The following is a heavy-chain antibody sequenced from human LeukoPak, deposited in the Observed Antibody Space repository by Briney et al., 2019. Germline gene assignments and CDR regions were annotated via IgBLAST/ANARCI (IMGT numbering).Heavy chain of an antibody. D-gene: IGHD4-11*01. J-gene: IGHJ4*02. V-gene: IGHV4-59*01. Sequence: PSETLSLTCTVSGGSISSYYWSWIRQPPGKGLEWIGYIYYSGSTNYNPSLKSRVTISVDTSKNQFSLKLSSVTAADTAVYYCASKGVTTENYSDYWGQGTLVTVSS. CDR2: IYYSGST. CDR3: ASKGVTTENYSDY. CDR1: GGSISSYY.